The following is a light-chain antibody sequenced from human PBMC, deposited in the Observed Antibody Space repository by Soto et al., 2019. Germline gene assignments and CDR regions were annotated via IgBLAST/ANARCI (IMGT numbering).Light chain of an antibody. CDR3: QQYNNRPPIT. J-gene: IGKJ5*01. V-gene: IGKV3-15*01. Sequence: EIVMTQSTATLSVSPGERATLSCRSMHSVSSTLAWYQQNPGQAPRLLIYGASTRATGIPARFSGSGSGTEFTLTISSLQSEDFAVYYCQQYNNRPPITFGQGTRLEIK. CDR2: GAS. CDR1: HSVSST.